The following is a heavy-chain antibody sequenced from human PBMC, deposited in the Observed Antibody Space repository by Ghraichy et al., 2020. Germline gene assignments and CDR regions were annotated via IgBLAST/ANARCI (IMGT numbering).Heavy chain of an antibody. CDR2: FYYTGST. V-gene: IGHV4-39*01. CDR3: ARPNSVDYFYGMDV. CDR1: GGFIKSSSYY. Sequence: SETLSLTCTVSGGFIKSSSYYWGWIRQPPGKGLEWIGSFYYTGSTYYNPSLKSRVTISVDTPKNQFSLKLSSVTAADTAMYYCARPNSVDYFYGMDVWGQGTTVTVSS. D-gene: IGHD2-21*01. J-gene: IGHJ6*02.